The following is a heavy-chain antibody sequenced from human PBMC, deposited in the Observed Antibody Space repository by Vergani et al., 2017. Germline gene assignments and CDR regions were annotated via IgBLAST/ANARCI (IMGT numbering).Heavy chain of an antibody. CDR3: ARSIRPYDSSGDNWFDP. CDR1: GGTFSSYA. J-gene: IGHJ5*02. D-gene: IGHD3-22*01. Sequence: QVQLVQSGAEVKKPGSSVKVSCKASGGTFSSYAISWVRQAPGQGLEWMGGIIPIFGTANYAQKFQGRVTITADESTSTAYMELSSLRSEDTAVYYCARSIRPYDSSGDNWFDPWGQGTLVTVSS. CDR2: IIPIFGTA. V-gene: IGHV1-69*01.